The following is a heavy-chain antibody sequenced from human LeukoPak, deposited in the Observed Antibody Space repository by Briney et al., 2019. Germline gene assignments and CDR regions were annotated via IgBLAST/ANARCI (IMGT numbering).Heavy chain of an antibody. Sequence: GGSLRLSCAASGFTFSSYAMTWVRQAPGKGLEWVAAISGSGSTTYSADFAKGRFTISRDNSKSTLYLQMNSLRADDTAVYHCAKFFAPSGGASGWTWTIDYWGQGTLVTVSS. D-gene: IGHD6-25*01. CDR1: GFTFSSYA. J-gene: IGHJ4*02. CDR3: AKFFAPSGGASGWTWTIDY. V-gene: IGHV3-23*01. CDR2: ISGSGSTT.